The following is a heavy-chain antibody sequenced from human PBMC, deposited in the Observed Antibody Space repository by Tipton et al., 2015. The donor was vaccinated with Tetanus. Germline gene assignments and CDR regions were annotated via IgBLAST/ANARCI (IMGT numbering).Heavy chain of an antibody. J-gene: IGHJ3*01. V-gene: IGHV1-46*04. CDR2: IYPSDGST. CDR3: ARDGESFDY. CDR1: GYTFTQYY. D-gene: IGHD3-10*01. Sequence: QVQLVQSGAEVKKPGASVKLSCKTSGYTFTQYYLHWVRQAPGQGLERMGMIYPSDGSTSYAEKLQGRVTMTRDTPTSAVYMEMSSLRSEDPAVYYGARDGESFDYWGQGTKATVSS.